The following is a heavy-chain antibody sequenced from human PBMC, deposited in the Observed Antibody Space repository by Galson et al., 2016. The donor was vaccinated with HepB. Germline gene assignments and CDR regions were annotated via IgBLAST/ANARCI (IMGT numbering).Heavy chain of an antibody. D-gene: IGHD4/OR15-4a*01. CDR1: GYTFTIYW. J-gene: IGHJ3*02. CDR2: IYPGDSQT. Sequence: QSGAEVKKPGESLRTSCKGSGYTFTIYWIAWVRQMPGKGLEWMGIIYPGDSQTIYSPSFQGQVTISVDKSTSTAYLQWSSLKASDTAMYYCARRTYGAPFDIWGQGTMVTVSS. CDR3: ARRTYGAPFDI. V-gene: IGHV5-51*01.